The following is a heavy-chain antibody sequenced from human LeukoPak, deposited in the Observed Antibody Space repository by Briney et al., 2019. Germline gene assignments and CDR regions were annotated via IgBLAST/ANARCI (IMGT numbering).Heavy chain of an antibody. D-gene: IGHD3-10*01. CDR2: IGTAGDT. Sequence: GGSLRLSCAASGFTFSSYDMHWVRQATGKGLEWVSAIGTAGDTYYPGSVRGRFTISRENAKNSLYLQMNSPRAGDTAVYYCARDRGTHIDYWGQGTLVTVSS. CDR3: ARDRGTHIDY. CDR1: GFTFSSYD. J-gene: IGHJ4*02. V-gene: IGHV3-13*01.